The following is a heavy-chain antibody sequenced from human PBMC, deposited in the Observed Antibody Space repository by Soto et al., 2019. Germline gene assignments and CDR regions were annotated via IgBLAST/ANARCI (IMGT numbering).Heavy chain of an antibody. CDR2: IYYSGTT. Sequence: QVQLRESGPELVKPSQTLTLTCTVSGGSISSGGHYWTWIRQLPGKGLEWIGFIYYSGTTFYNPALQSRVSISVDTSKNHFSLKLSSVTAADTAVYFCASDRSGSKIDQWGQGTLVTVSS. CDR3: ASDRSGSKIDQ. CDR1: GGSISSGGHY. J-gene: IGHJ4*02. D-gene: IGHD3-22*01. V-gene: IGHV4-31*03.